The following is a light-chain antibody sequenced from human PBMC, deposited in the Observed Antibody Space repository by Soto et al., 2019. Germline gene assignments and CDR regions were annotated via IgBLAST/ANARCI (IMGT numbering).Light chain of an antibody. V-gene: IGKV3-11*01. CDR2: DAS. CDR1: QSXXSY. Sequence: EIVLTQXPATLSXXPGXXXXXSXXASQSXXSYLAWYQQKPGQAPRLLIYDASNRATGIPARFSGSGSGTDFTLTISSLEPEDFAVYYCQQRSNWPLTFGGGTKVEIK. CDR3: QQRSNWPLT. J-gene: IGKJ4*01.